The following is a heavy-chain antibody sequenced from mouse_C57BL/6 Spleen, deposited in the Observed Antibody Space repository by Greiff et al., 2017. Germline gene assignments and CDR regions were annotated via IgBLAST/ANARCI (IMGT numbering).Heavy chain of an antibody. V-gene: IGHV2-3*01. CDR1: GFSLTSYG. Sequence: VQLQQSGPGLVAPSQSLSITCTVSGFSLTSYGVSWVRQPPGKGLEWLGVIWGDGSTNYHSALISRLSISKDNSKSQVVLKLNSLQTDDTASYYCAKGWDGDWYFDVWGTGTTVTVSS. CDR3: AKGWDGDWYFDV. CDR2: IWGDGST. J-gene: IGHJ1*03. D-gene: IGHD4-1*01.